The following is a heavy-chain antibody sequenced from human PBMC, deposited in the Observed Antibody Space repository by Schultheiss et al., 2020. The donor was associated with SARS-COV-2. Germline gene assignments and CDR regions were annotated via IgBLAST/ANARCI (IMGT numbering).Heavy chain of an antibody. CDR2: ISPSGGST. Sequence: GGSLRLSCAASGFTFSSYAMSWVRQAPGKGLEWVSAISPSGGSTYYADSVKGRFTISRDNAKNTLYLQMNSLRAEDTAVYYCAREGGYCSSTSCYTGSYYYYMDVWGKGTTVTVSS. CDR1: GFTFSSYA. J-gene: IGHJ6*03. D-gene: IGHD2-2*02. V-gene: IGHV3-23*01. CDR3: AREGGYCSSTSCYTGSYYYYMDV.